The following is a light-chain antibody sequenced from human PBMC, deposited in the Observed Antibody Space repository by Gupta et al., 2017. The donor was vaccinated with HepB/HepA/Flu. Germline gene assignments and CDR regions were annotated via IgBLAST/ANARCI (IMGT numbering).Light chain of an antibody. Sequence: AVVTQEPSLTVSPGGTVTLTCGSSTGAVTSGHYPYWFQQKPGQAPRTLIYDTSNKHAWTPARCSGSRRGGKAALTLSGAQAEDEDEYYCFLSDSGAWVFGGGTKLTVL. CDR2: DTS. V-gene: IGLV7-46*01. J-gene: IGLJ3*02. CDR1: TGAVTSGHY. CDR3: FLSDSGAWV.